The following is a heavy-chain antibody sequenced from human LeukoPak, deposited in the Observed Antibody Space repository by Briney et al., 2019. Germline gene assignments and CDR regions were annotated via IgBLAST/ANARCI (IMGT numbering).Heavy chain of an antibody. J-gene: IGHJ6*02. CDR1: GGSISSYY. Sequence: SETLSLTCTVSGGSISSYYWSWIRQPPGKGLEWIGYIYYSGSTNYNPSLKSRVTISVDTSKNQFSLKLSSVTAADTAVYYCARSGFSLMDVWGRGTTVTVSS. CDR2: IYYSGST. CDR3: ARSGFSLMDV. V-gene: IGHV4-59*01. D-gene: IGHD3-10*01.